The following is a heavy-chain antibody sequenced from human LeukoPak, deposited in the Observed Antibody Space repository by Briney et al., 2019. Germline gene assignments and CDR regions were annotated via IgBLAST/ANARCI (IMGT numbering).Heavy chain of an antibody. Sequence: GASVKVSCKASGYTFTGYYMHWVRQAPGQGLEWMGWINPNSGGTNYVQKFQGSVTMTRDTSISTAYMELSRLRSDDTAVYYCAREDQPYGSGSYYPVDYWGQGTLVTVSS. V-gene: IGHV1-2*02. J-gene: IGHJ4*02. CDR3: AREDQPYGSGSYYPVDY. CDR2: INPNSGGT. D-gene: IGHD3-10*01. CDR1: GYTFTGYY.